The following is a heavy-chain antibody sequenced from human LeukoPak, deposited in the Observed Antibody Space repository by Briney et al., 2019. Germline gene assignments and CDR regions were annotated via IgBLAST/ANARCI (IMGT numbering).Heavy chain of an antibody. CDR3: ARARFDFLTGYAYGPFDY. CDR2: ISSSGSTI. J-gene: IGHJ4*02. CDR1: GFTFSSYE. V-gene: IGHV3-48*03. Sequence: PGGSLRLACAASGFTFSSYEMNWVRQAPGKGLEWVSYISSSGSTIYYADSVKGRFTISRDNAKNSLYLQMNSLRAEDTAVYYCARARFDFLTGYAYGPFDYWGQGSLVTVSS. D-gene: IGHD3/OR15-3a*01.